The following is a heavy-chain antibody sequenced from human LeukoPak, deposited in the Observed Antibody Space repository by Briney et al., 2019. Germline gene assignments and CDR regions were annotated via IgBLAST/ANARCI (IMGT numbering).Heavy chain of an antibody. V-gene: IGHV4-59*05. Sequence: SETLSLTCTVSGGSISSYYWSWIRQPPGKGLGWIGSIYYSGSTYYNPSLKSRVTISVDTSKNQFSLKLSSVTATDTAVYYCARHRTDYYYYGMDVWGQGTTVTVSS. CDR3: ARHRTDYYYYGMDV. CDR2: IYYSGST. CDR1: GGSISSYY. J-gene: IGHJ6*02.